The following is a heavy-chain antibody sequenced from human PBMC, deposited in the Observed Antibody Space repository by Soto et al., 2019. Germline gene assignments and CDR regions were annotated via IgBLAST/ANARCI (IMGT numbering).Heavy chain of an antibody. Sequence: GSGPTLVNPTQTLTLTGTFSGFSLSTSGMCVSWIRQPPGKALEWLARIDWDDDKYYSTSLKTRLTISKDTSKNQVVLTMTNMDPVDTATYYCARGSMGSGLVLFAYWGQRTLVTVSS. CDR2: IDWDDDK. D-gene: IGHD6-19*01. CDR1: GFSLSTSGMC. V-gene: IGHV2-70*11. CDR3: ARGSMGSGLVLFAY. J-gene: IGHJ4*02.